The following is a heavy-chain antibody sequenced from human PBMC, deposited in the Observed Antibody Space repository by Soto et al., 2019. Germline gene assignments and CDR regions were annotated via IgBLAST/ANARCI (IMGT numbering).Heavy chain of an antibody. CDR1: GFSRSTSGVG. D-gene: IGHD3-16*01. J-gene: IGHJ4*02. V-gene: IGHV2-5*02. CDR2: IYWDDDK. Sequence: QITLKESGPTLVKPTQTLTLTCTFSGFSRSTSGVGVGWIRQPPGKALECLALIYWDDDKRYSPSLKSRLTITKDTSKNQVVLTMTNMDPVDTATYYCAHFETNYGGGGYWGQGTLVTVSS. CDR3: AHFETNYGGGGY.